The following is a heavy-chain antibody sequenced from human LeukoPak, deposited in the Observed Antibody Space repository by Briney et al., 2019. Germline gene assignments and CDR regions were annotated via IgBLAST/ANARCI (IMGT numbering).Heavy chain of an antibody. CDR1: GYTFTNHG. J-gene: IGHJ4*02. Sequence: GASVMVSCKTSGYTFTNHGISWVRQAPGQGLEWMGWISSYNGNTNYVQKFRGRITMTTDKSTSTAYLQLRSLSSDDTALYYCARDLSLGRHDDGEPFDSWGQGTLVTVSS. V-gene: IGHV1-18*01. CDR3: ARDLSLGRHDDGEPFDS. D-gene: IGHD4-17*01. CDR2: ISSYNGNT.